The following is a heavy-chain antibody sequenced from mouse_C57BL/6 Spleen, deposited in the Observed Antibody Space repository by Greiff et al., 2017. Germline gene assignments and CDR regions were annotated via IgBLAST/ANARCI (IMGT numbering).Heavy chain of an antibody. CDR1: GYTFTDSY. J-gene: IGHJ1*03. CDR3: ARGAFKYYGSSFHWYFDV. Sequence: QVQLQQSGAELVRPGASVKLSCKASGYTFTDSYINWVKQRPGQGLEWIARIYPGSGNTYYNEKFKGKATLTAEKSSSTAYMQLSSLTSEDSAVYVCARGAFKYYGSSFHWYFDVWGTGTTVTVSS. V-gene: IGHV1-76*01. D-gene: IGHD1-1*01. CDR2: IYPGSGNT.